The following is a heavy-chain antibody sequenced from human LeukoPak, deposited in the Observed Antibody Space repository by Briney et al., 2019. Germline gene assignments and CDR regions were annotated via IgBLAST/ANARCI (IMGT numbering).Heavy chain of an antibody. J-gene: IGHJ5*02. V-gene: IGHV1-69*13. CDR2: IIPIFGTA. Sequence: SVKVSCKASGGTFSSYAISWVRQAPGQGLEWMGGIIPIFGTANYAQKFQGRVTITADESTSTAYMELSSLRSEDTVVYHCARDSLRIDSSGYSNWFDPWGQGTLVTVSS. D-gene: IGHD3-22*01. CDR1: GGTFSSYA. CDR3: ARDSLRIDSSGYSNWFDP.